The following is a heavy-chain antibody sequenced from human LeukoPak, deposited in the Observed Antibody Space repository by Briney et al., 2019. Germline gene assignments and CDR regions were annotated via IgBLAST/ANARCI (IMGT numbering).Heavy chain of an antibody. Sequence: PGGSLRLSCAASGFTFSSYAMSWVRQAPGKGLEWVSAISGSGGSTYYADSVKGRFTISRDNSKDTLYLQMNSLRAEDTAVYYCAKDLRGYSSGFDYWGQGTLVTVSS. D-gene: IGHD5-18*01. V-gene: IGHV3-23*01. CDR1: GFTFSSYA. J-gene: IGHJ4*02. CDR3: AKDLRGYSSGFDY. CDR2: ISGSGGST.